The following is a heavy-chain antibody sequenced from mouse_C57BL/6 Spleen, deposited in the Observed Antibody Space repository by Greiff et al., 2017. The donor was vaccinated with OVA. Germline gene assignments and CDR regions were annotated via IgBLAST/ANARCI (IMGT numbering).Heavy chain of an antibody. V-gene: IGHV1-50*01. J-gene: IGHJ2*01. Sequence: QVQLQQPGAELVKPGASVKLSCKASGYTFTSYWMQWVKQRPGQGLEWIGEIDPSDSYTNYNQKFKGKATLTVDTSSSTAYMQLSSLTSDDSAVYYCSRDITTVGFDYWGQGTTLTVSS. CDR2: IDPSDSYT. CDR1: GYTFTSYW. CDR3: SRDITTVGFDY. D-gene: IGHD1-1*01.